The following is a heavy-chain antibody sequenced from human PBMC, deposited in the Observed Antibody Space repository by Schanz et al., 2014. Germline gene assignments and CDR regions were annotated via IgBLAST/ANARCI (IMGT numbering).Heavy chain of an antibody. CDR1: GFTFVDYG. D-gene: IGHD7-27*01. V-gene: IGHV3-9*01. CDR3: ARDDAWAFDY. J-gene: IGHJ4*01. Sequence: EVQLVESGGGLVQPGRSLRLSCAGTGFTFVDYGMHWVRQAPGKGLEWVSGISSDSAAIGYADSVKGRFTISRDNAKNSLYLQMNSLRDDDTAVYYCARDDAWAFDYWGHGTLVTVSS. CDR2: ISSDSAAI.